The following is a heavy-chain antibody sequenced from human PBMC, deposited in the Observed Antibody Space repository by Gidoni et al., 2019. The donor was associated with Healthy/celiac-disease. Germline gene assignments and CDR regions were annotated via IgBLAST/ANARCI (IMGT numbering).Heavy chain of an antibody. D-gene: IGHD2-8*01. CDR3: TFYCTNGVCGDYYYYGMDV. CDR2: ISSSSSYI. V-gene: IGHV3-21*01. CDR1: FSSYS. Sequence: FSSYSMNWVRQAPGKGLEWVSSISSSSSYIYYADSVKGRFTISRDNAKNSLYLQMNSLRAEDTAVYYCTFYCTNGVCGDYYYYGMDVWGQGTTVTVSS. J-gene: IGHJ6*02.